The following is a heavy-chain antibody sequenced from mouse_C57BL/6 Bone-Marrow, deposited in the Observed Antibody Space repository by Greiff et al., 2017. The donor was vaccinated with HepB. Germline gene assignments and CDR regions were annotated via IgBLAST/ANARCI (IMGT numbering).Heavy chain of an antibody. CDR3: ASYYSNYLAWFAY. J-gene: IGHJ3*01. D-gene: IGHD2-5*01. CDR1: GYSITSGYY. V-gene: IGHV3-6*01. Sequence: EVHLVESGPGLVKPSQSLSLTCSVTGYSITSGYYWNWIRQFPGNKLEWMGYISYDGSNNYNPSLKNRISITRDTSKNQFFLKLNSVTTEDTATYYCASYYSNYLAWFAYWGQGTLVTVSA. CDR2: ISYDGSN.